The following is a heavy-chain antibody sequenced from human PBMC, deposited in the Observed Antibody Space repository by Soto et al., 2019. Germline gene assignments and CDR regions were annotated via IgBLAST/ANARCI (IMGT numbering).Heavy chain of an antibody. D-gene: IGHD2-2*01. J-gene: IGHJ5*02. CDR3: AIRSSTYLNEIIYDP. Sequence: ASVKVSCKASRYTFTSYDIFWVRQSPGQGLEWMGWIKTDSGDTHYAQNFQGWVTMTRDTSISTAYMELNNLLSDDTAVYYCAIRSSTYLNEIIYDPWGQGTRVTVPS. V-gene: IGHV1-2*04. CDR1: RYTFTSYD. CDR2: IKTDSGDT.